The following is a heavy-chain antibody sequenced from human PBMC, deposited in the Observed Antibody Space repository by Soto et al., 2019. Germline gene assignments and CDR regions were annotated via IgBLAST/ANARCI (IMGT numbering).Heavy chain of an antibody. D-gene: IGHD3-10*01. CDR3: VKDLPRKERPMDKMGFDD. Sequence: QVQLVESGGGVVQPGRSLRLSCAASGFTFTDYNMHWVRQAPGKGLEWVAIISYDERKKYYTDSVKGRFTVSRDNSQNTLFLQMNSLRAEDTALYYCVKDLPRKERPMDKMGFDDWGQGTLVTVSS. V-gene: IGHV3-30*18. CDR1: GFTFTDYN. CDR2: ISYDERKK. J-gene: IGHJ4*02.